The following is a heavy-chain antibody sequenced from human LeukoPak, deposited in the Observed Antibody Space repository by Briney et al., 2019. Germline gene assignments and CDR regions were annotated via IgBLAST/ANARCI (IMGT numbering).Heavy chain of an antibody. D-gene: IGHD3-3*01. CDR2: MNPNSGNT. CDR3: ALRHDFWSGYYD. Sequence: ASVTVSCKASGYTFTGYYMHWVRQATGQGLEWMGWMNPNSGNTGYAQKFQGRVTMTRNTSISTAYMELSSLRSEDTAVYYCALRHDFWSGYYDWGQGTLVTVSS. CDR1: GYTFTGYY. J-gene: IGHJ4*02. V-gene: IGHV1-8*02.